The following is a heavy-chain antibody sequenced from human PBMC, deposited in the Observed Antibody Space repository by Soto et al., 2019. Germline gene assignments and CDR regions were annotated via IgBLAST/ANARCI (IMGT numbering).Heavy chain of an antibody. CDR2: INHSGST. Sequence: PSETLSLTCAVYGGSFSGYYWNWIRQPPGKGLEWIGEINHSGSTNYNPSLKSRVTISVDRSKNQFSLKLSSVTAADTAVYYCARSPGERATSGYYFDYWGQGTLVTVSS. CDR1: GGSFSGYY. V-gene: IGHV4-34*01. J-gene: IGHJ4*02. CDR3: ARSPGERATSGYYFDY. D-gene: IGHD1-1*01.